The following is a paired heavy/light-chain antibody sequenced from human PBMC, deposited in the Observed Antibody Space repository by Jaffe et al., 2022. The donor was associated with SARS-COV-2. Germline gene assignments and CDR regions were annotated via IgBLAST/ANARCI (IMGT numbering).Heavy chain of an antibody. CDR1: GFTFSRYG. CDR3: ARDRKEDHGINYFDR. V-gene: IGHV3-30*03. CDR2: ISYDAIKR. D-gene: IGHD3-9*01. J-gene: IGHJ4*02. Sequence: QVQLVESGGGVVQPGGSLRLSCAASGFTFSRYGIHWVRQVPGKGLEWVAAISYDAIKREYQDSVRGRFTISRDNSRNTLSLQMNSLRPEDTGLYFCARDRKEDHGINYFDRWGQGTVVTVSS.
Light chain of an antibody. CDR3: QQRGNSIT. J-gene: IGKJ5*01. Sequence: EILLTQSPATLYLSPGERATLSCRASQNIDYFLAWYQQKPGQPPRLLIYDASNRASGIPVRFSGSGSGTDFTLTISSLEPEDFAVYYCQQRGNSITFGPGTRLEIK. V-gene: IGKV3-11*01. CDR2: DAS. CDR1: QNIDYF.